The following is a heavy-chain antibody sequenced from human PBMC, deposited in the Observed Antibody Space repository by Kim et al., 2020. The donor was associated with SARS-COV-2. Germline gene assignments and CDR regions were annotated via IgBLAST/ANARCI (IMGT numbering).Heavy chain of an antibody. CDR1: GFTFSSYG. D-gene: IGHD2-15*01. V-gene: IGHV3-30*03. J-gene: IGHJ5*02. Sequence: GGSLRLSCAASGFTFSSYGMHWVRQAPGKGLEWVAVISYDGSNKYYADSVKGRFTISRDNSKNTLYLQMNSLRAEDTAVYYCATDSEEGGWRYVVVVAAAVTWGQGALVTVSS. CDR2: ISYDGSNK. CDR3: ATDSEEGGWRYVVVVAAAVT.